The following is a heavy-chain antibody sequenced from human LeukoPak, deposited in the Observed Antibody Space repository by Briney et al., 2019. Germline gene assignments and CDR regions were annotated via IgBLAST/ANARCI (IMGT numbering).Heavy chain of an antibody. D-gene: IGHD2-2*01. J-gene: IGHJ5*02. CDR1: GFTFSSYE. Sequence: GGSLRLSCAASGFTFSSYEMNWVRQAPGKGLEWVTFIRYDGSNKFYADSVKGRFTISRDNSKNTLYLQMNSLRAEDTAVYYCAGYCSTTSCYSSPNWFDPWGQGTLVTVSS. V-gene: IGHV3-30*02. CDR3: AGYCSTTSCYSSPNWFDP. CDR2: IRYDGSNK.